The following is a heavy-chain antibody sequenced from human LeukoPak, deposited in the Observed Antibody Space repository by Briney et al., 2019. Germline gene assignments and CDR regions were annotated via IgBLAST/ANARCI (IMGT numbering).Heavy chain of an antibody. CDR3: ASQGVVGASSAFDY. V-gene: IGHV3-30-3*01. D-gene: IGHD1-26*01. CDR2: ISYDGSNK. CDR1: GFTFSSYA. Sequence: GGSLRLSCAASGFTFSSYAMHWVRQAPGKGLEWVAVISYDGSNKYYADSVKGRFTISRDNSKNTLYLQMNSLRAEDTAVYYCASQGVVGASSAFDYWGQGTLVTVSS. J-gene: IGHJ4*02.